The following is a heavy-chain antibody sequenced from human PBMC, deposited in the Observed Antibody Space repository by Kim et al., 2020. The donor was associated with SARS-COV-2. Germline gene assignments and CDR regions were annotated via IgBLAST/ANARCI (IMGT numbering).Heavy chain of an antibody. CDR1: GFTLSSYA. CDR2: TTGSGDDT. Sequence: GGFLRLSCEVSGFTLSSYAMAWVRQAPGKGLEWVTGTTGSGDDTYDADSVKGRFSISRDNSKNTLYLQMNSLRAEDTAVYYCARQTSSSLVYGMDVWGQGPTVPVSS. J-gene: IGHJ6*02. D-gene: IGHD6-6*01. CDR3: ARQTSSSLVYGMDV. V-gene: IGHV3-23*01.